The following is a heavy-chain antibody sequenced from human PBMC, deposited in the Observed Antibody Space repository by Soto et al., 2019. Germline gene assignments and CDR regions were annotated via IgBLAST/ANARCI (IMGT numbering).Heavy chain of an antibody. CDR1: GFPFSNAW. D-gene: IGHD2-8*01. CDR2: VKSKTDGGSS. CDR3: TTDSRTSLPEIRFDY. V-gene: IGHV3-15*07. J-gene: IGHJ4*01. Sequence: GGSLRLSCVASGFPFSNAWINWVRQVPGKGLEWVGRVKSKTDGGSSDYAAAVKGRFAFSRDDSRNIVYLQMNSLKIEDTGVYYCTTDSRTSLPEIRFDYWGHGTQVTSPQ.